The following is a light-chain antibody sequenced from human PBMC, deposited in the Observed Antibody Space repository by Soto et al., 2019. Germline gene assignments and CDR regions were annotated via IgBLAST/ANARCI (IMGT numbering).Light chain of an antibody. J-gene: IGKJ1*01. CDR1: QTISSW. Sequence: DIQMTQSPSTLSGSVGDRVTITCRASQTISSWLAWYQQKPGKAPKLLIYKASTLASGVPSRFSGSGSGTEFTLTISSLQPDDFATYFCQHYNSYPWTFGQGTKVDIK. V-gene: IGKV1-5*03. CDR3: QHYNSYPWT. CDR2: KAS.